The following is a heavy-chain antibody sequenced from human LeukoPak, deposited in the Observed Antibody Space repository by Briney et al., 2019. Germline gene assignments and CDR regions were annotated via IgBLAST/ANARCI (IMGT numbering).Heavy chain of an antibody. D-gene: IGHD2-21*01. CDR1: GYDFTTYG. CDR2: ISANNGNT. Sequence: ASVKVSCKASGYDFTTYGFIWVRQAPGLGLEWMGWISANNGNTKFAQGFRDRVKMTTDTVTQTAYMEVRSLTSGDTAIYYCARTVGDRADPWGQGSLVTVSS. CDR3: ARTVGDRADP. V-gene: IGHV1-18*01. J-gene: IGHJ5*02.